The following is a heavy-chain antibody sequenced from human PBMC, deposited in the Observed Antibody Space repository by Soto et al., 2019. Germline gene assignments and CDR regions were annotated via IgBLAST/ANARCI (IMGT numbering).Heavy chain of an antibody. CDR3: ARLSTLDV. J-gene: IGHJ6*02. Sequence: QVQLVQSGAEVKKPGSSVKVSCKASGGTFSSYTISWVRQAPGQGLEWMGRIIPKLGRANYAEKFQVRVTITADKSTSTAYMELSSLRSEDTAVYYCARLSTLDVWGQGTTVTVSS. CDR1: GGTFSSYT. V-gene: IGHV1-69*02. CDR2: IIPKLGRA.